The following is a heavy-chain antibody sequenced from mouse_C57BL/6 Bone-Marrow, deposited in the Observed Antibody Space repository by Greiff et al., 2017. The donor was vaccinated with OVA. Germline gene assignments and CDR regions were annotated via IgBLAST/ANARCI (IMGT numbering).Heavy chain of an antibody. D-gene: IGHD1-1*01. CDR3: ARPFYYYGSSWAY. CDR2: IHPNSGST. V-gene: IGHV1-64*01. Sequence: QVQLQQPGAELVKPGASVKLSCKASGYTFTSYWMHWVKQRPGQGLEWIGMIHPNSGSTNYNEKFKSKATLTVDKSSSTAYMQLSSLTSEDSAVYYGARPFYYYGSSWAYWGQGTLVTVSA. J-gene: IGHJ3*01. CDR1: GYTFTSYW.